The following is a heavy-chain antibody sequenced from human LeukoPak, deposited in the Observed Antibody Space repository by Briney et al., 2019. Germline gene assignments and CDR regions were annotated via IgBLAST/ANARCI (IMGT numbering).Heavy chain of an antibody. J-gene: IGHJ4*02. CDR1: EFTFTTYG. D-gene: IGHD1-1*01. V-gene: IGHV3-33*01. Sequence: GGSLRLSCAASEFTFTTYGMHWVRQAPGKGLEWVAFIYYDGSNIYYADYVKGRFTISRDISKNTLYLQMDSLRAEDTAIYYCARDWKTNSFDYWGQGTLVAVSS. CDR2: IYYDGSNI. CDR3: ARDWKTNSFDY.